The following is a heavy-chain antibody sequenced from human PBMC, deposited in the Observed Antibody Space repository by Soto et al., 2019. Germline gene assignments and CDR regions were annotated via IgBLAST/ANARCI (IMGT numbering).Heavy chain of an antibody. CDR1: GFSLTTRGVG. Sequence: SGPTLVNPTETLTLTCTFSGFSLTTRGVGVGWIRQPPGKALEWLAVIYWDDDKRYSPSLKTRLILTKDTSKNQVVLTMTNMDSVDTATYFCAHVVITFGGVVADDAFDVWGQGTTVTVSS. CDR3: AHVVITFGGVVADDAFDV. V-gene: IGHV2-5*02. D-gene: IGHD3-16*02. CDR2: IYWDDDK. J-gene: IGHJ3*01.